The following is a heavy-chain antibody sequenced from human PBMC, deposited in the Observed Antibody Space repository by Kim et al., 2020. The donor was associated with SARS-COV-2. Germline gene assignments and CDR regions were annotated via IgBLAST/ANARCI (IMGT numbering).Heavy chain of an antibody. D-gene: IGHD1-26*01. CDR2: ISYDGSHK. V-gene: IGHV3-30*18. CDR3: AKPFSGSYFGYDY. J-gene: IGHJ4*02. CDR1: GFIFNTYG. Sequence: GGSLRLSCAASGFIFNTYGMHWVRQAPGKGLEWVAVISYDGSHKYYEDSVKGRFTISRDNSKNTLYLQMNSLRIEDTAVYYCAKPFSGSYFGYDYWGQGTLVTVS.